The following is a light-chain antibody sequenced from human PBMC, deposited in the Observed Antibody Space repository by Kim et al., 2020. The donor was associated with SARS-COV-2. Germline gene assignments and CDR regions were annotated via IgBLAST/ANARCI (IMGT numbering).Light chain of an antibody. V-gene: IGKV1-5*01. J-gene: IGKJ2*01. CDR1: QSISSW. Sequence: SASVGDRVTITCRASQSISSWLAWYQQKPGKAPKLLIYDASSLESGVPSRFSGSRSGTEFTLTISSLQPDDFATYYCQQYNSYSYTFGQGTKLEI. CDR2: DAS. CDR3: QQYNSYSYT.